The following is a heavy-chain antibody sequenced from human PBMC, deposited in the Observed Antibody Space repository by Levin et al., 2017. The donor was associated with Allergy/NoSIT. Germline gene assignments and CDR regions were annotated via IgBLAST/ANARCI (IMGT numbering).Heavy chain of an antibody. V-gene: IGHV3-33*01. Sequence: PGGSLRLSCEASGFSFSGYGMHWVRQTPGKGLEWVAVIWYHGSNKYYADSVEGRFTISRDNSENTLYLQMNSLRAEDTAVYYCARDPFGDSSAWGLENDAFDIWGQGTMVTVSS. J-gene: IGHJ3*02. D-gene: IGHD6-19*01. CDR2: IWYHGSNK. CDR3: ARDPFGDSSAWGLENDAFDI. CDR1: GFSFSGYG.